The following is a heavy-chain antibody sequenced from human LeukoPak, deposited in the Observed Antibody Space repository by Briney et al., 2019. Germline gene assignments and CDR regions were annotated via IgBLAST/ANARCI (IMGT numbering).Heavy chain of an antibody. CDR1: GGSFSGHY. Sequence: SETLSLTCGVSGGSFSGHYWNWLRQRPGKGLEWIGDINNRGSTSYNPSLKSAVTISVTPSKNQFSLKVHSVTAGDTAIYYCARDRFCSDGVCFKGTFDFWGLGTLVIVSP. CDR2: INNRGST. CDR3: ARDRFCSDGVCFKGTFDF. D-gene: IGHD2-8*01. J-gene: IGHJ4*02. V-gene: IGHV4-34*01.